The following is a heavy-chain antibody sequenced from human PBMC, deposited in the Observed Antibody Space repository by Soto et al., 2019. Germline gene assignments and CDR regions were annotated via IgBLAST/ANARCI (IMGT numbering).Heavy chain of an antibody. CDR2: IYYSGST. Sequence: FELKSHTSPVSDGSISSYYWSWLRQKPGKGLEWIGYIYYSGSTNYNPSLKSRVTISVDTSKNQFSLKLSSVTAADTAVYYCARDLVVRGVIIEPDYYYGMDVWGQGTIVSVS. CDR3: ARDLVVRGVIIEPDYYYGMDV. D-gene: IGHD3-10*01. CDR1: DGSISSYY. V-gene: IGHV4-59*01. J-gene: IGHJ6*01.